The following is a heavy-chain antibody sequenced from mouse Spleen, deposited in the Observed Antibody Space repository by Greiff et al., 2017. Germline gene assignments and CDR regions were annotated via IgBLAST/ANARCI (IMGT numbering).Heavy chain of an antibody. CDR3: ARSHDWYFDV. Sequence: EVKLLESGPELVKPGASVKMSCKASGYTFTDYNMHWVKQSHGKSLEWIGYINPNNGGTSYNQKFKGKATLTVNKSSSTAYMELRSLTSEDSAVYYCARSHDWYFDVWGAGTTVTVSS. V-gene: IGHV1-22*01. J-gene: IGHJ1*01. CDR2: INPNNGGT. CDR1: GYTFTDYN.